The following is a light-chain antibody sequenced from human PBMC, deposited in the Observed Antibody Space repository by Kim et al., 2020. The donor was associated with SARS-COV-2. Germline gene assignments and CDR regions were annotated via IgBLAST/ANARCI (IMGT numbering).Light chain of an antibody. CDR3: LQHHAYPWT. V-gene: IGKV1-17*03. Sequence: DIQMTQSPSAMSASVGDRVTITCRANQDISNSLAWFQQTPGSAPKRLIYGASTLQNGVPSRFGGSGSGTEFILTISKMQPEDFATYFCLQHHAYPWTFGRGTKLEI. CDR2: GAS. J-gene: IGKJ1*01. CDR1: QDISNS.